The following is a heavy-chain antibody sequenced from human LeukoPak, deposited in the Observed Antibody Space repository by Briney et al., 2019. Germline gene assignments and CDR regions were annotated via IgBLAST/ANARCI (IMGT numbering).Heavy chain of an antibody. V-gene: IGHV1-8*01. Sequence: ASVKVSCKASGYTFTSYDINWVRQATGQGLEWMGWMNPNSGNTGYAQKFQGRVTMTRNTSISTAYMELSSLRSEDTAVYYCARGQRYSSSWYKWRDYYYYYGMDVWGQGTTVTVSS. CDR3: ARGQRYSSSWYKWRDYYYYYGMDV. J-gene: IGHJ6*02. CDR1: GYTFTSYD. CDR2: MNPNSGNT. D-gene: IGHD6-13*01.